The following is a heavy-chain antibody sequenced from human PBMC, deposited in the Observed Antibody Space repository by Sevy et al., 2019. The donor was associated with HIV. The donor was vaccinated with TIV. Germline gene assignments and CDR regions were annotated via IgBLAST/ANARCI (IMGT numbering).Heavy chain of an antibody. V-gene: IGHV3-64*01. CDR3: ARDCSTMVRGGVGYYMDV. J-gene: IGHJ6*03. Sequence: GGSLRLSCAASGFTFSSYAMHWVRQAPGKGLEYVSAISSNGGSTYYANSVKGRFTISRDNSKNTRYLQMGSLRAEEMAVYYCARDCSTMVRGGVGYYMDVWGKGTTVTVSS. CDR2: ISSNGGST. CDR1: GFTFSSYA. D-gene: IGHD3-10*01.